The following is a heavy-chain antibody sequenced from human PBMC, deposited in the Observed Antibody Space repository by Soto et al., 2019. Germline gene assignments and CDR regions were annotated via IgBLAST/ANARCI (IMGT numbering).Heavy chain of an antibody. CDR2: FDPEDGET. J-gene: IGHJ4*02. V-gene: IGHV1-24*01. D-gene: IGHD3-10*01. Sequence: ASVKVSCKVSGYTLTELSMHWVRQAPGKGLEWMGGFDPEDGETIYAQKFQGRVTMTEDTSTDTAYMELSSLRSEDTAVYYCASWLYYGSGSYQSFDYWGQGTLVTVSS. CDR3: ASWLYYGSGSYQSFDY. CDR1: GYTLTELS.